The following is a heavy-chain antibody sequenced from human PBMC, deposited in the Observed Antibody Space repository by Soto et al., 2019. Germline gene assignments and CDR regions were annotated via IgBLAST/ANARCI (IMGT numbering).Heavy chain of an antibody. CDR3: ARGVGEGYCSSTSCLYAENWFDP. J-gene: IGHJ5*02. CDR2: INPNSGGT. D-gene: IGHD2-2*01. V-gene: IGHV1-2*04. CDR1: GYTFTGYY. Sequence: QVQLVQSGAEVKKPGASVKVSCKASGYTFTGYYMHWVRQAPGQGLEWMGWINPNSGGTNYAQKFQGWVTMTRDTSISTAYMELSRLRSDDTAVYYCARGVGEGYCSSTSCLYAENWFDPWGQGTLVTVSS.